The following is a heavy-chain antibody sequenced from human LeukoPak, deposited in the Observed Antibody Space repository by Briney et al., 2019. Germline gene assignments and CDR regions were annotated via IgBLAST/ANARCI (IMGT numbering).Heavy chain of an antibody. J-gene: IGHJ4*02. D-gene: IGHD2-8*01. CDR2: IYTSGST. CDR3: ARAYCTNGVCYRGSFDY. CDR1: GGSISSYY. V-gene: IGHV4-4*07. Sequence: SETLSLTCTVSGGSISSYYWSWIRQPAGKGLEWIGRIYTSGSTNYNPSLKSRVTMSVDTSKNQFSLKLSSVTAADTAVYYCARAYCTNGVCYRGSFDYWGQGTLVTVSS.